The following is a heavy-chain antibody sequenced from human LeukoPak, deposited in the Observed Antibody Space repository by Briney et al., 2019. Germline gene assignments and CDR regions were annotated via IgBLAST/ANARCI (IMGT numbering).Heavy chain of an antibody. J-gene: IGHJ5*02. D-gene: IGHD1-1*01. V-gene: IGHV4-61*02. CDR2: IYTSGST. Sequence: SETLSLTCTVSGGPISSGSYYWSWIRQPAGKGLEWIGRIYTSGSTNYNPSLKSRVTISVDTSKNQFSLKLSSVTAADTAVYYCARDLTTSRTTGTKTWGQGTLVTVSS. CDR3: ARDLTTSRTTGTKT. CDR1: GGPISSGSYY.